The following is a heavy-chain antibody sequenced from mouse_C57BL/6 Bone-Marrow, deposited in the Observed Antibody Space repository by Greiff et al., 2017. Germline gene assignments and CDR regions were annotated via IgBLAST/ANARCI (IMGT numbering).Heavy chain of an antibody. J-gene: IGHJ4*01. D-gene: IGHD1-1*01. CDR2: ISSGGDYI. CDR3: VTTVVDYAMDY. Sequence: EVMLVESGEGLVKPGGSLKLSCAASGFTFSSYAMSWVRQTPEKRLEWVAYISSGGDYIYYADTVKGRFTISRDNARNTLYLQMSSLQSEDTAMYYSVTTVVDYAMDYWGQGTSVTVSS. V-gene: IGHV5-9-1*02. CDR1: GFTFSSYA.